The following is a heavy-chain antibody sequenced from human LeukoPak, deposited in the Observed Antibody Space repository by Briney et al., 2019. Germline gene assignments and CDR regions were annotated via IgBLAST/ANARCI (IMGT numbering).Heavy chain of an antibody. Sequence: GGSLRLSCTASGFSFRDFWMGWVRQAPGKGLEWVANINRGGSLKYYVDSVKGRFTISRDDAKNSLYVQMNSLRDEDTAVYYCARVGYSGWNLEYWGQGTLVTVSS. J-gene: IGHJ4*02. CDR2: INRGGSLK. D-gene: IGHD5-12*01. V-gene: IGHV3-7*01. CDR3: ARVGYSGWNLEY. CDR1: GFSFRDFW.